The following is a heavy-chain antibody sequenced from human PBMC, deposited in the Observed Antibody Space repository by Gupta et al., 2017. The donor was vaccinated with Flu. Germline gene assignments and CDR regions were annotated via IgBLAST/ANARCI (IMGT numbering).Heavy chain of an antibody. CDR3: VHTTDFYYVDV. Sequence: FSGFSVTARGMGVGWVRQPPGKAPQWLALVYWSDDKRYSPSLEHRLTITKDTSRKQVVLTMTDMDPADTATYYCVHTTDFYYVDVGGQGALVTVSS. CDR1: GFSVTARGMG. CDR2: VYWSDDK. D-gene: IGHD3-10*01. V-gene: IGHV2-5*01. J-gene: IGHJ4*02.